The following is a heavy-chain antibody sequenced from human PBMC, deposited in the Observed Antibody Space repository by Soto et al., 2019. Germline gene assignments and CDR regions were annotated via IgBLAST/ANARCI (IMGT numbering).Heavy chain of an antibody. CDR1: GFTFSPHA. V-gene: IGHV3-30-3*01. Sequence: GGSLRLSCAASGFTFSPHAMHWVRQGPGKGLEWVAVISYEGSNKYYADSVKGRFTISRDNSKNTLYLQMNSLRAEDTAVYYCARERNTGYDYSYYYGMDVWGQGTTVTDSS. J-gene: IGHJ6*02. CDR3: ARERNTGYDYSYYYGMDV. D-gene: IGHD5-18*01. CDR2: ISYEGSNK.